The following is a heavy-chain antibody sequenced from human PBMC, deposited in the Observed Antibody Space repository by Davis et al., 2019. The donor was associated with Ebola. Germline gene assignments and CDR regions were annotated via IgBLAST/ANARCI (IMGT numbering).Heavy chain of an antibody. CDR3: ARGGGGSFLNY. D-gene: IGHD2-15*01. CDR2: ISYDGSNK. J-gene: IGHJ4*02. CDR1: GFTFSSYA. V-gene: IGHV3-30-3*01. Sequence: GESLKISCAASGFTFSSYAMHWVRQAPGKGLEWVAVISYDGSNKYYADSVKGRFTVSRDNSKNTVSLQMNSLRAEDTAVYYCARGGGGSFLNYWGQGTLVTVSS.